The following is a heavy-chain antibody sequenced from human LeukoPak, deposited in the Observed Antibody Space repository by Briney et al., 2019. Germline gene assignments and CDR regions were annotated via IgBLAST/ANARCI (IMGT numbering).Heavy chain of an antibody. CDR3: AKGGKWDVTPFDY. J-gene: IGHJ4*02. D-gene: IGHD1-26*01. Sequence: GGSLGLSCAASGFTFTSYSMNWVRQAPGKGLEWVSTISGGGGSTYYADSVKGRFTISRDNSKNTLYLQVNSLRAEDTAVYYCAKGGKWDVTPFDYWGQGTLVTVSS. CDR1: GFTFTSYS. V-gene: IGHV3-23*01. CDR2: ISGGGGST.